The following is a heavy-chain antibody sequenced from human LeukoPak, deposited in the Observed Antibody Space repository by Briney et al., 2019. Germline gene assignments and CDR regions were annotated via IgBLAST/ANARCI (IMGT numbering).Heavy chain of an antibody. D-gene: IGHD6-19*01. V-gene: IGHV4-59*01. CDR2: IYYSGST. CDR1: GGSISSYY. CDR3: ARDSGWYYFDY. J-gene: IGHJ4*02. Sequence: SETLFLTCTVSGGSISSYYWSWIRQPPGKGLEWIGYIYYSGSTNYNPSLKSRVTTSVDTSKNQFSLKLSSVTAADTAVYYCARDSGWYYFDYWGQGTLVTVSS.